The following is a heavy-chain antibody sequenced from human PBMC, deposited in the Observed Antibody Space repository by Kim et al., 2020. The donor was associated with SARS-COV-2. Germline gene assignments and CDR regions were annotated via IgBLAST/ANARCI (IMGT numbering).Heavy chain of an antibody. CDR2: ISGSGGST. CDR1: GFTFSSYA. J-gene: IGHJ4*02. CDR3: AKDGGVRGVRSRTQKKYYFDY. V-gene: IGHV3-23*01. Sequence: GGSLRLSCAASGFTFSSYAMSWVRQAPGKGLEWVSAISGSGGSTYYADSVKGRFTISRDNSKNTLYLQMNSLRAEDTAVYYCAKDGGVRGVRSRTQKKYYFDYWGQGTLVTVSS. D-gene: IGHD3-10*01.